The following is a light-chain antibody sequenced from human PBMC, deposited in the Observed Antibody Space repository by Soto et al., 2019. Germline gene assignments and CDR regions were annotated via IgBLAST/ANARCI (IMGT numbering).Light chain of an antibody. Sequence: DIQMTQSPSTLSASVGDRVTITCRASQSISSWLAWYQQKPGKAPKLLIYKASSLESGVPSRFSGSGSGTEFTLTISSLPPDDFATYYCQQYNSYSFGQGTKLEIK. CDR1: QSISSW. J-gene: IGKJ2*01. CDR3: QQYNSYS. CDR2: KAS. V-gene: IGKV1-5*03.